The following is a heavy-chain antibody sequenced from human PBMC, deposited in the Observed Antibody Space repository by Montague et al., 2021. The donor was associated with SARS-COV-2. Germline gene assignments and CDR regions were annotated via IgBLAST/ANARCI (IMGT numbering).Heavy chain of an antibody. CDR2: IYTSGST. CDR1: GGSISSGNYY. CDR3: ARDVGVPLAPPYSWFDP. D-gene: IGHD2-2*01. V-gene: IGHV4-61*02. Sequence: TLSLTCTVSGGSISSGNYYWSWIRQPAGKGLEWIGRIYTSGSTNFNPSLKSRVTMSVDTSKNQFSLKLSSVTAADTAVYYCARDVGVPLAPPYSWFDPWGQGTLVTVSS. J-gene: IGHJ5*02.